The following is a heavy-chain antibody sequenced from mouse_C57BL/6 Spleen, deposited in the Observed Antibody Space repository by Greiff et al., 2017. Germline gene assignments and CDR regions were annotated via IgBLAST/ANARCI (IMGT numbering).Heavy chain of an antibody. CDR1: GYTFTSYW. Sequence: VQLQQPGAELVMPGASVKLSCKASGYTFTSYWMHWVKQRPGQGLEWIGEIDPSGSYTNYNEKFKGKTTLTVDKSSSTAYMQLSSLTSEDSAVYYCARSYGSSSYYAMDYWGQGTSVTVSS. J-gene: IGHJ4*01. CDR3: ARSYGSSSYYAMDY. CDR2: IDPSGSYT. D-gene: IGHD1-1*01. V-gene: IGHV1-69*01.